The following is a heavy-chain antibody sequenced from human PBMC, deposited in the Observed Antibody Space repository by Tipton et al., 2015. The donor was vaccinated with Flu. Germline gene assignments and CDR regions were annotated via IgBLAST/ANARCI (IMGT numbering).Heavy chain of an antibody. CDR1: GGSLSSYY. D-gene: IGHD3/OR15-3a*01. CDR3: ARLKLFALVNHSYYYGLDV. Sequence: LRLSCTVSGGSLSSYYWSWIRQPAGKGLEWIGRIYTSGGTKFNPSLRGRLTMSVDASKKEFSLKLSSVTAPDTAVYYCARLKLFALVNHSYYYGLDVWGQGTTVTVS. J-gene: IGHJ6*02. V-gene: IGHV4-4*07. CDR2: IYTSGGT.